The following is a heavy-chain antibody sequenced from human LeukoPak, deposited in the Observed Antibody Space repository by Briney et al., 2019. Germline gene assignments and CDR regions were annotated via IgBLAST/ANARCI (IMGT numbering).Heavy chain of an antibody. D-gene: IGHD3-3*01. Sequence: ASVKLSCKASGYTFTSYGISWVRQAPSQGLECMGWISAYNGNTNYAQKLQCRVTMTTDTSTSTAYMELRSLRSDDTAVYYCARDLNSRITIFGVPPGVFDYWGQGTLVTVSS. V-gene: IGHV1-18*01. CDR3: ARDLNSRITIFGVPPGVFDY. CDR2: ISAYNGNT. J-gene: IGHJ4*02. CDR1: GYTFTSYG.